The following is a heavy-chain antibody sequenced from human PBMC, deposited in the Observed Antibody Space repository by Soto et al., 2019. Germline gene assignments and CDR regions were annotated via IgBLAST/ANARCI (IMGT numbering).Heavy chain of an antibody. J-gene: IGHJ4*02. V-gene: IGHV3-7*04. CDR1: ESTVSRDW. Sequence: EVYLVESGGGLVQTGGSLRLSCAIFESTVSRDWMNWVRQAPGKGLEWVAHINQDGSEKYYVDSVKGRFTISRDNAKKSLYLQMNSLRPADTAMYYCSGGVGDAFWGQGTLVTASS. CDR3: SGGVGDAF. D-gene: IGHD1-26*01. CDR2: INQDGSEK.